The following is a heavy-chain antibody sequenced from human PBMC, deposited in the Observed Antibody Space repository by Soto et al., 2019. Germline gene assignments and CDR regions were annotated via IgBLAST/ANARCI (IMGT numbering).Heavy chain of an antibody. V-gene: IGHV1-69*01. CDR3: AGSRSSIGPTDLSPNYYCCYGMDV. Sequence: QVQLVQSGAEVKKPGASVKVSCKASGGTFNSYAISWVRQPPGQGLEWMGGIIPIFGTANYAQKFQGRVTITADESTSTAYMELSSLRSEDTALYYCAGSRSSIGPTDLSPNYYCCYGMDVWGQGTTVTVSS. CDR2: IIPIFGTA. D-gene: IGHD1-26*01. CDR1: GGTFNSYA. J-gene: IGHJ6*02.